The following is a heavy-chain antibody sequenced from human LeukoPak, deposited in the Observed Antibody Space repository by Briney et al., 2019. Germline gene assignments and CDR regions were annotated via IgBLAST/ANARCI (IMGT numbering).Heavy chain of an antibody. Sequence: GASVKVSCKVSGYTLTELSMHWVRQAPGKGLEWRGGFDPEDGETIYAQKFQGRVTMTEDTSTDTAYMELSSLRSEDTAVCYCATRERIPDAFDIWGQGTMVTVSS. J-gene: IGHJ3*02. CDR3: ATRERIPDAFDI. CDR2: FDPEDGET. CDR1: GYTLTELS. V-gene: IGHV1-24*01. D-gene: IGHD6-25*01.